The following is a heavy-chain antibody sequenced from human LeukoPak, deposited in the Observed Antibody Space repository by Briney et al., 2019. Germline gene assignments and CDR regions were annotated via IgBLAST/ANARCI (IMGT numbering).Heavy chain of an antibody. CDR1: GFSISSGYF. Sequence: SETLSLTCAVSGFSISSGYFWAWIRQSPGKGLEWIGSIFHSGITYYNPSLKSRITISVDTSKNQFSLRLSSVTAAGTAVYYCARRISTRRGETCSSTSCYFDYWGQGTLVTVSS. V-gene: IGHV4-38-2*01. CDR2: IFHSGIT. CDR3: ARRISTRRGETCSSTSCYFDY. D-gene: IGHD2-2*01. J-gene: IGHJ4*02.